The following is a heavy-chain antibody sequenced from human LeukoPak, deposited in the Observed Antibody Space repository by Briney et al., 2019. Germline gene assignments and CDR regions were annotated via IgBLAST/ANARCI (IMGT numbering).Heavy chain of an antibody. J-gene: IGHJ6*03. D-gene: IGHD3-10*01. CDR3: AKVVMVRGVTDPKFYYYYYMDV. Sequence: PGGSLRLSCAASGFTFSSYAMSWVRQAPGKGLEWVSAISGSGGSTYYADSVKGRFTISRDNSKNTLYLQMNSLRAEDTAVYYCAKVVMVRGVTDPKFYYYYYMDVWGKGTTVTIPS. CDR1: GFTFSSYA. CDR2: ISGSGGST. V-gene: IGHV3-23*01.